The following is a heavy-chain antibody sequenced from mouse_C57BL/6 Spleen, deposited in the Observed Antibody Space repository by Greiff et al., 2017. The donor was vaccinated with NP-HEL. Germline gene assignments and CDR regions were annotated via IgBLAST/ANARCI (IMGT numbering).Heavy chain of an antibody. Sequence: QVQLQQPGAELVKPGASVKLSCKASGYTFTSYWMQWVKQRPGQGLEWIGEIDPSDSYPNYNQKFTGKATLTVDQSSSTAYMQLSSLTSEDSAVYYCARGGSSPWFAYWGQGTLVTVSA. CDR1: GYTFTSYW. CDR2: IDPSDSYP. J-gene: IGHJ3*01. D-gene: IGHD1-1*01. CDR3: ARGGSSPWFAY. V-gene: IGHV1-50*01.